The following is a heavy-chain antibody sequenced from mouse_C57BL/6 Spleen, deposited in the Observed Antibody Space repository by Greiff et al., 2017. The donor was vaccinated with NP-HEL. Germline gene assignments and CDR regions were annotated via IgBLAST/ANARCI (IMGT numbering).Heavy chain of an antibody. CDR2: IDPENGDT. Sequence: VHVKQSGAELVRPGASVKLSCTASGFNIKDDYMHWVKQRPEQGLEWIGWIDPENGDTEYASKFQGKATITADTSSNTAYLQLSSLTSEDTAVYYCTRGSNSYWYFDVWGTGTTVTVSS. V-gene: IGHV14-4*01. CDR1: GFNIKDDY. D-gene: IGHD2-5*01. J-gene: IGHJ1*03. CDR3: TRGSNSYWYFDV.